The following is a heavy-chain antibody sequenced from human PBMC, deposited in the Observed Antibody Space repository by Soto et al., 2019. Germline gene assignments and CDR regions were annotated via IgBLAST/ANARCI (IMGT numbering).Heavy chain of an antibody. CDR2: ISYDGSNK. CDR3: ARDGWFGEFAGPYDAFDI. V-gene: IGHV3-30-3*01. D-gene: IGHD3-10*01. J-gene: IGHJ3*02. CDR1: GFPFSSYA. Sequence: PGGSLRLSCAASGFPFSSYAMHWVRQAPGKGLEWVAVISYDGSNKYYADSVKGRFTISRDNSKNTLYLQMNSLRAEDTAVYYCARDGWFGEFAGPYDAFDIWGQGTMVTVSS.